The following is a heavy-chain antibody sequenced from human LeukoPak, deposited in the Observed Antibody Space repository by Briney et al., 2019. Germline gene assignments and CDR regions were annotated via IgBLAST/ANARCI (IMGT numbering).Heavy chain of an antibody. Sequence: GGSLRLSCAASGFTVSDNFITWVRQAPGMGLEWVSFIYTGSNTYYADSVKGRFTISRDNSKNTLYLQMNSLRAEDTAVYYCAKGDTMMGWYFDLWGRGTLVTVSS. CDR2: IYTGSNT. V-gene: IGHV3-53*01. D-gene: IGHD3-22*01. CDR1: GFTVSDNF. J-gene: IGHJ2*01. CDR3: AKGDTMMGWYFDL.